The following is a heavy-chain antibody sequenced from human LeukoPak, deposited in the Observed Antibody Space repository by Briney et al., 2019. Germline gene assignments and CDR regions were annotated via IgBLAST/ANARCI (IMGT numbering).Heavy chain of an antibody. J-gene: IGHJ4*02. V-gene: IGHV3-48*01. CDR2: ISSSSSII. CDR3: AKVRGSYYDSSGLDY. D-gene: IGHD3-22*01. Sequence: GGSLRLSCVASGFTVSSNYMSWVRQAPGKGLEWVSYISSSSSIIYYADSVKGRFTISRDNAKNSLYLQMNSLRAEDTALYYCAKVRGSYYDSSGLDYWGQGTLVTVSS. CDR1: GFTVSSNY.